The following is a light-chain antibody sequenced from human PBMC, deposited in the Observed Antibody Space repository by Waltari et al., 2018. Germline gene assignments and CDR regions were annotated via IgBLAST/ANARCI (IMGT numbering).Light chain of an antibody. CDR2: RNN. J-gene: IGLJ3*02. CDR3: APWDDSLSGWV. V-gene: IGLV1-47*01. CDR1: NSNIGNNY. Sequence: QSVLTQPPSASGAPGQRVTISCSGSNSNIGNNYVSWYQQLPGAVPKLLLYRNNQRASGVPDPFSGSKSGTSASLAISGLRSEDEAYYYCAPWDDSLSGWVFGGGTKLTVL.